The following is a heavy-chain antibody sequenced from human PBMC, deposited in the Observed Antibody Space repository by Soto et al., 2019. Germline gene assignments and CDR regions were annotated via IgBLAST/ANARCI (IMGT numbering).Heavy chain of an antibody. CDR3: AHRAYYYGSGSYYTH. CDR2: IYWDDDK. V-gene: IGHV2-5*02. Sequence: SGPTLVNPTQTLTLTCTFSGFSLNTREVGVGWIRQPPGKALEWLALIYWDDDKRYRPSLKSRLTIVKDTSKNLVILIMTNMDPEDTATYYCAHRAYYYGSGSYYTHWGQGILVTVPS. D-gene: IGHD3-10*01. CDR1: GFSLNTREVG. J-gene: IGHJ4*02.